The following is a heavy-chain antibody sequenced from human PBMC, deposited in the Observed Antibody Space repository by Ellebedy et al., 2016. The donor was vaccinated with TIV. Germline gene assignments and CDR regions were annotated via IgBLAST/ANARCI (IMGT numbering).Heavy chain of an antibody. J-gene: IGHJ5*02. CDR2: MNPKSGKT. D-gene: IGHD1-14*01. Sequence: AASVKVSCKASGYTFTTYYMHWVRQATGQGLEWMGWMNPKSGKTGYAKKFQDRVTMTTNTSINAAYMNVSSLRFEDTAVYYCTRGGTTGFDPWGQGTLVIVSS. CDR3: TRGGTTGFDP. CDR1: GYTFTTYY. V-gene: IGHV1-8*02.